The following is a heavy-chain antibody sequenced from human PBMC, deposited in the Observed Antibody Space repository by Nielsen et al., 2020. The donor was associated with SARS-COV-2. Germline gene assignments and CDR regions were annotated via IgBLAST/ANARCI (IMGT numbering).Heavy chain of an antibody. D-gene: IGHD3-9*01. CDR1: GGSISSGGYY. Sequence: SETLSLTCTVSGGSISSGGYYWSWIRQHPGKGLEWIGYIYYSGNTYYNPSLKSRVTISADTSKNQFSLKLSSVTAADTAAYYCSSSRSDILTYYYGMDVWGQGTTVTVSS. V-gene: IGHV4-31*03. CDR3: SSSRSDILTYYYGMDV. J-gene: IGHJ6*02. CDR2: IYYSGNT.